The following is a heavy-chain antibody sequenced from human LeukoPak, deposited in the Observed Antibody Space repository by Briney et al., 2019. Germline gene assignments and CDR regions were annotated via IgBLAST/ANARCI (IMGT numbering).Heavy chain of an antibody. D-gene: IGHD3-3*01. CDR3: ARGRRYYDFWSGYGENWFDP. J-gene: IGHJ5*02. CDR2: INHSGST. V-gene: IGHV4-34*01. CDR1: GGSFSGYY. Sequence: SETLSLTCAVYGGSFSGYYWSWIRQPPGKGLEWIGEINHSGSTNYNPSLQSRVTISVDTSKNQFSLTLSSVTAADTAVYYCARGRRYYDFWSGYGENWFDPWGQGTLVTVSS.